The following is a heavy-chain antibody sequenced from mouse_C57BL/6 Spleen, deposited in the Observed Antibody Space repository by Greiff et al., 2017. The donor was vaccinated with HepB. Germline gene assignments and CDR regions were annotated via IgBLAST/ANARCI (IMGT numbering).Heavy chain of an antibody. CDR1: GYTFTSYG. D-gene: IGHD2-1*01. CDR3: ARCDYYGNYFDY. CDR2: IYPRSGNT. Sequence: QVQLQQSGAELARPGASVKLSCKASGYTFTSYGISWVKQRTGQGLEWIGEIYPRSGNTYYNEKFKGKATLTADKSSSTAYMGLRSLTSEDSAVYFCARCDYYGNYFDYWGKGTTLTVSS. J-gene: IGHJ2*01. V-gene: IGHV1-81*01.